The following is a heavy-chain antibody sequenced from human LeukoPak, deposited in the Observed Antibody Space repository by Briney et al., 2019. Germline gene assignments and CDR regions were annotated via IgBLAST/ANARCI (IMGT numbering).Heavy chain of an antibody. D-gene: IGHD3-22*01. Sequence: PGGSLRLSCAASGFTFSSYGMHWVRQAPGKGLEWVAFIRYDGSNKYYADSVKGRFTISRDNSKNTLYLQMNSLRAEDTAVYYCAKGGYYDSSRFDYWGQGTLVTVSS. V-gene: IGHV3-30*02. J-gene: IGHJ4*02. CDR3: AKGGYYDSSRFDY. CDR2: IRYDGSNK. CDR1: GFTFSSYG.